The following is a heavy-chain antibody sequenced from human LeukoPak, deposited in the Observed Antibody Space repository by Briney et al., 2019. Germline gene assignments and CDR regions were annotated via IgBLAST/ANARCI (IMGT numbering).Heavy chain of an antibody. CDR1: GFTFSSYG. J-gene: IGHJ3*02. CDR3: AKVMPPDSSGYYGDDAFDI. Sequence: PGGSLRLSCAASGFTFSSYGMHWVRQAPGKGLEWVAFIRYDGSNKYYADSVKGRFTISRDNSKNTLYLQMNSLRAEDTAVYYCAKVMPPDSSGYYGDDAFDIWGQGTMVTVSS. D-gene: IGHD3-22*01. CDR2: IRYDGSNK. V-gene: IGHV3-30*02.